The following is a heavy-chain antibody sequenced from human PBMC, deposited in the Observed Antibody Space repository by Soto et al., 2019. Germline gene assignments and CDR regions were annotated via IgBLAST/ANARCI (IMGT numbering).Heavy chain of an antibody. Sequence: GGSLRLSCAASGFTFSSYGMHWVRQAPGKGLEWVAVIWYDGSNKYYADSVKGRFTISRDNSKNTLCLQMNSLRAEDTAVYYCARELSSSWYEAFDIWGQGTMVTVSS. V-gene: IGHV3-33*01. D-gene: IGHD6-13*01. CDR1: GFTFSSYG. CDR3: ARELSSSWYEAFDI. J-gene: IGHJ3*02. CDR2: IWYDGSNK.